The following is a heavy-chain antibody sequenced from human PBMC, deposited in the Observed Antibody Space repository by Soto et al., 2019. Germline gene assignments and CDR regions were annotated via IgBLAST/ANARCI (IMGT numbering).Heavy chain of an antibody. CDR2: IYYSGST. D-gene: IGHD6-6*01. J-gene: IGHJ3*02. CDR1: GGSISSSSYY. CDR3: ARRLDDAFDI. V-gene: IGHV4-39*01. Sequence: SETLSLTCTVSGGSISSSSYYWGWIRQPPGKGLEWIGSIYYSGSTYYNPSLKSRVTISVDTSKNQFSLKLSSVTAADTAVYYCARRLDDAFDIWGQGTMVTVSS.